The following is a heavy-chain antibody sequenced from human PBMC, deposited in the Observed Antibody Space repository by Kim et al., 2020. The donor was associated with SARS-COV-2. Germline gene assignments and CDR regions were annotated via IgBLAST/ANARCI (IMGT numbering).Heavy chain of an antibody. J-gene: IGHJ1*01. V-gene: IGHV4-59*01. CDR3: ARSRGAAAGTAVRYFQH. CDR2: IYYSGST. D-gene: IGHD6-13*01. Sequence: SETLSLTCTVSGGSISSYYWSWIRQPPGKGLEWIGSIYYSGSTNYNPSLKSRVTISVDTSKNQFSLKLSSVTAADTAVYSCARSRGAAAGTAVRYFQHWG. CDR1: GGSISSYY.